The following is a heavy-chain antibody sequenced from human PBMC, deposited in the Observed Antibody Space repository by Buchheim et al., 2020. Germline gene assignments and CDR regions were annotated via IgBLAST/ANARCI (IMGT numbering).Heavy chain of an antibody. J-gene: IGHJ6*02. D-gene: IGHD3-3*01. CDR2: ISNSGSTI. V-gene: IGHV3-48*03. Sequence: EVQLVESGGGLVQPGGSLRLSCAASGFTFRSYEMNWVRQAPGKGLEWVSHISNSGSTIYYADSVKGRFTISRDNAKNSLYLQMNSLRVEDTAVYYCARGGSWSGYYNPNGMDVWGQGTT. CDR3: ARGGSWSGYYNPNGMDV. CDR1: GFTFRSYE.